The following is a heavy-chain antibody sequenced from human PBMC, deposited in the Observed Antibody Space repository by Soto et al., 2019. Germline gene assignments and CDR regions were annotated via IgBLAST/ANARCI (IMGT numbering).Heavy chain of an antibody. V-gene: IGHV3-11*05. CDR2: ISATKNYT. J-gene: IGHJ4*02. CDR3: ARDVGWSPLWDS. D-gene: IGHD2-21*01. CDR1: GFTFSDYY. Sequence: QVPLVQSGGGLVKPGGSLTLSCAASGFTFSDYYMSWIRQTPGKGLEWVSYISATKNYTDYADSVKGRFTISRDNARNSVYLQMTSLRVEDTGIYYCARDVGWSPLWDSWGQGTLVTVSS.